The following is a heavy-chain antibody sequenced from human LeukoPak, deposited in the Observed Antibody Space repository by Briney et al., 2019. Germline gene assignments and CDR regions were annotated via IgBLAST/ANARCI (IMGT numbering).Heavy chain of an antibody. V-gene: IGHV7-4-1*02. CDR2: INTNTGNP. D-gene: IGHD6-19*01. J-gene: IGHJ4*02. CDR3: ARVAVAVNRAYYFDY. CDR1: GYTFTSYA. Sequence: ASVKVSCKASGYTFTSYAMNWVRQAPGQGLEWMGWINTNTGNPTYAQGFTGRFVFSLDTSVSTAYLQISSLKAEDTAVYYCARVAVAVNRAYYFDYWGQGTLVTVSS.